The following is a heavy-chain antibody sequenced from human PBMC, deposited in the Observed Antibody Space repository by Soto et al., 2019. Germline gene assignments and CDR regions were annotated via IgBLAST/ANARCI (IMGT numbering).Heavy chain of an antibody. CDR2: IFPDDSDT. D-gene: IGHD6-19*01. Sequence: GESLKISCKGSGYSFTTSWIGWVRQMPGKGLEWIGIIFPDDSDTRYSPSFQGQVTISADKSISTAYLQWSSLKASDTAMYYCARLIAVAGLYYFDYWGQVTLVTVSS. J-gene: IGHJ4*02. CDR3: ARLIAVAGLYYFDY. V-gene: IGHV5-51*01. CDR1: GYSFTTSW.